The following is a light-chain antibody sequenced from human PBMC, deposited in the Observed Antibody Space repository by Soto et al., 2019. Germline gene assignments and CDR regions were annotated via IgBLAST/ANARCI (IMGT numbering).Light chain of an antibody. V-gene: IGKV3-20*01. CDR1: QSVRSGY. Sequence: EIVLTQSPGPLSLSPGERATLSCRASQSVRSGYFAWYQQKPGQAPRLLIVGASSRATGIPDRFSGGGSGTDFTRTISRLEPADFALYYCHQYDNSPITLGLGTKVEIK. CDR2: GAS. CDR3: HQYDNSPIT. J-gene: IGKJ4*01.